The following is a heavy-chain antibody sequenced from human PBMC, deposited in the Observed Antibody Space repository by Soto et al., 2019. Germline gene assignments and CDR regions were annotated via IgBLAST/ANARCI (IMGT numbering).Heavy chain of an antibody. V-gene: IGHV1-18*01. Sequence: GASVKVSCKASGYTFSSFGISWVRQAPGQGLEWMGWISAYDGNTNYAQGLQGRVTLTTDTSTNTVYMELRSLTSDDTAVYFCARDDPRLSTINIDYWGQGTQVTVSS. CDR2: ISAYDGNT. CDR1: GYTFSSFG. J-gene: IGHJ4*02. CDR3: ARDDPRLSTINIDY. D-gene: IGHD4-4*01.